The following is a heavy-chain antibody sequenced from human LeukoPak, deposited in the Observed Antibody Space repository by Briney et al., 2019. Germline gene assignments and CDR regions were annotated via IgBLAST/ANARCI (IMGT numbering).Heavy chain of an antibody. D-gene: IGHD5-12*01. CDR1: GYTFTSYY. V-gene: IGHV1-46*01. CDR2: INPSGGST. Sequence: ASVKVSCKASGYTFTSYYMHWVRQAPGQGLEWMGIINPSGGSTSYAQKFQGRVTMTRDTSTSTVYMELSSLRSEDTAVYYCARVGHQVDIVVNWFDPWGQGTLVTVSS. CDR3: ARVGHQVDIVVNWFDP. J-gene: IGHJ5*02.